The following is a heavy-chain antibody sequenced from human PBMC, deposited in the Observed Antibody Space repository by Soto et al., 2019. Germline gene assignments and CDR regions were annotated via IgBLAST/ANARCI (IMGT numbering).Heavy chain of an antibody. D-gene: IGHD6-25*01. Sequence: SETLSLTCAVSGGSISSGGYSWSWIRQPPGKGLEWIGDIYHSGSTYYNPSLKSRVTISVDTSKNQFSLKLSSVTAADTAVYYCARGSGYLIDYWGQGTLVTVSS. J-gene: IGHJ4*02. V-gene: IGHV4-30-2*01. CDR3: ARGSGYLIDY. CDR1: GGSISSGGYS. CDR2: IYHSGST.